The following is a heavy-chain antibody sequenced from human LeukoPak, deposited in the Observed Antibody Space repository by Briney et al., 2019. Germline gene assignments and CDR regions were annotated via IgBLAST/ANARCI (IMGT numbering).Heavy chain of an antibody. CDR1: GGSISSGSYY. V-gene: IGHV4-61*02. D-gene: IGHD6-19*01. Sequence: PSETLSLTCTVSGGSISSGSYYWSWIRQPAGKGLEWIGRIYTSGSTHYNPSLKSRVTMSVDTSENQFSLKLSSVTAADTAVYYCARDRASSGWIGYYFDYWGQGTLVTVSS. CDR3: ARDRASSGWIGYYFDY. CDR2: IYTSGST. J-gene: IGHJ4*02.